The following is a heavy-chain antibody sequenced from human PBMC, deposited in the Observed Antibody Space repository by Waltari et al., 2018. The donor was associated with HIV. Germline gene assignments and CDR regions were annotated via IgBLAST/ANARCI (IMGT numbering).Heavy chain of an antibody. D-gene: IGHD3-10*01. J-gene: IGHJ4*02. Sequence: EVQLVESGGGLAQPGRSLRLSCLGSGFNFAAYSVSWVRQAPGKRVEWVGFMRSKPHGGTTEYAASVKGRFSISRDDSNNIAYLQMNSLTVEDTAVYYCIRNQVFYFDYWGQGALVTVSS. V-gene: IGHV3-49*04. CDR2: MRSKPHGGTT. CDR3: IRNQVFYFDY. CDR1: GFNFAAYS.